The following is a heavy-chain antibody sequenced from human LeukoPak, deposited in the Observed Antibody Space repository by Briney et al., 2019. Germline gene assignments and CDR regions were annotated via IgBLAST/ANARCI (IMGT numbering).Heavy chain of an antibody. CDR2: IYPGDSDS. Sequence: GESLKISCRVSGYSFTLFWIVWVRQMPGKGLEWMGVIYPGDSDSRYSPSFQVRGTISADKSISTAYLQWSSLEATDTAMYYCARLTPPSPEYGDYFDYWGQGTLVTVSS. CDR1: GYSFTLFW. D-gene: IGHD4-17*01. CDR3: ARLTPPSPEYGDYFDY. V-gene: IGHV5-51*01. J-gene: IGHJ4*02.